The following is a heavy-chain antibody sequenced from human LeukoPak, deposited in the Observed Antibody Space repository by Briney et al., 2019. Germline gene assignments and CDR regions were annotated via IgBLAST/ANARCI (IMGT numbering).Heavy chain of an antibody. D-gene: IGHD3-10*01. CDR1: GYTFTGYY. CDR3: SRDFPIVRGAMGH. CDR2: INTNSGGA. Sequence: ASVKVSCKASGYTFTGYYMHWVRQAPGQGLEWMGWINTNSGGANYAQKFQGWVTMTRDTSNSTAYMELSRLKSDDTAVYYCSRDFPIVRGAMGHWGQGTLVTVSS. J-gene: IGHJ4*02. V-gene: IGHV1-2*04.